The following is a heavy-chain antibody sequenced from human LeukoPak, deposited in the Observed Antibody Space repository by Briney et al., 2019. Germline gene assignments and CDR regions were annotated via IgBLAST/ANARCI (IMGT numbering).Heavy chain of an antibody. Sequence: PSETLSLTCTVSGGSISSYYWSSIRQPPGKGLEWIGYTYYSGSTKYNPSLKSRVTISVDTSKNQFSLKLSSVTAADTAVYYCARSGLGYGDYYYFDYWGQGTLVTVSS. V-gene: IGHV4-59*08. CDR3: ARSGLGYGDYYYFDY. CDR2: TYYSGST. J-gene: IGHJ4*02. D-gene: IGHD4-17*01. CDR1: GGSISSYY.